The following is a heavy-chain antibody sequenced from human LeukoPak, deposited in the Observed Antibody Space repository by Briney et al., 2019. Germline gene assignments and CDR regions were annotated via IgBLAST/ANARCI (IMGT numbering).Heavy chain of an antibody. Sequence: GSLRLSCAASGFTFSSFGMHWVRQAPGKGLECVAVISHDGSNKYYADSVKGRFTISRDNSKKTLYLQMNSLRAEDTAVYYCAKRMGPSIVAADLDYWGQGTLVTVSS. J-gene: IGHJ4*02. CDR2: ISHDGSNK. CDR1: GFTFSSFG. V-gene: IGHV3-30*18. CDR3: AKRMGPSIVAADLDY. D-gene: IGHD6-13*01.